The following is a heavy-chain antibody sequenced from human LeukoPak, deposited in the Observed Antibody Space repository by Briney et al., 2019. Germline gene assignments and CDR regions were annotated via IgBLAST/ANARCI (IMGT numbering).Heavy chain of an antibody. J-gene: IGHJ4*02. CDR3: AKAGSRGKYCSSTSCYGLTDY. D-gene: IGHD2-2*01. Sequence: GRSLRLSCAASGFTFSSYGMHWVRQAPGKGLEWVAVISYDASNKYYADSVKGRFTISRDNSKNTLYLQMNSLRAEDMAVYYCAKAGSRGKYCSSTSCYGLTDYWGQGTLVTVSS. CDR2: ISYDASNK. V-gene: IGHV3-30*18. CDR1: GFTFSSYG.